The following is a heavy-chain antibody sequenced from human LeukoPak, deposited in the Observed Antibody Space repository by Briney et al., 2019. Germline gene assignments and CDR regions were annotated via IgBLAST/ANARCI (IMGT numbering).Heavy chain of an antibody. CDR3: ARGNWSDAFDV. V-gene: IGHV1-69*05. Sequence: GASVKVSCKAPGGTFSSYAISWVRQAPGQGLEWMGGITPMVDTAKYAQKFQDRVTITTDESASTAYLDLSSLTSEDTAVYYCARGNWSDAFDVWGQGALVTVSS. D-gene: IGHD1-1*01. CDR2: ITPMVDTA. J-gene: IGHJ3*01. CDR1: GGTFSSYA.